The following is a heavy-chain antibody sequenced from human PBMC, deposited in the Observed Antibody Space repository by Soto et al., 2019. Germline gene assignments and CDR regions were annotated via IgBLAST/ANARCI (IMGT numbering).Heavy chain of an antibody. CDR3: ARGDRGAFDL. CDR2: ISYDGSNK. J-gene: IGHJ3*01. Sequence: GGSLRLSCAASGFTFSSYAMHWVRQAPGKGLEWVAVISYDGSNKYYADSVKGRFTISRDNAKNSLYLQMNGLRAEDTAVYYCARGDRGAFDLWGQGTVVTVSS. V-gene: IGHV3-30-3*01. D-gene: IGHD1-26*01. CDR1: GFTFSSYA.